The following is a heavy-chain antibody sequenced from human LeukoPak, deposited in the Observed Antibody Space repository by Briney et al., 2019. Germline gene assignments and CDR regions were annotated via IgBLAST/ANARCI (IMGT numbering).Heavy chain of an antibody. Sequence: SETLSLTCTVSGASISSYHWSWIRQPPGKGLEWIGDLFNSGGTSYNASLKSRVTVSVDTSKKQVSLKVTSVTAADTAVYYCAREVGRGHTFGSNYWGQGTLVTVSS. V-gene: IGHV4-4*08. CDR2: LFNSGGT. J-gene: IGHJ4*02. D-gene: IGHD5-18*01. CDR3: AREVGRGHTFGSNY. CDR1: GASISSYH.